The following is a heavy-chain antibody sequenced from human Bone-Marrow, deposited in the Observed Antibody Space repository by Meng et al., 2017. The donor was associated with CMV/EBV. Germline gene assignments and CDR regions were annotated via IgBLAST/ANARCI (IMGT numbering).Heavy chain of an antibody. Sequence: QVQLRESGPVLVKPSETLSRACTVSGGAISSYYWSWIRQPAGKRLEWIGRIYTSGSTNYNPSLKSRVTMSVDTSKNQFSLKLSSVTAADTAVYYCARAMVRGVQRYFDYWGQGTLVTVSS. V-gene: IGHV4-4*07. D-gene: IGHD3-10*01. CDR2: IYTSGST. CDR3: ARAMVRGVQRYFDY. CDR1: GGAISSYY. J-gene: IGHJ4*02.